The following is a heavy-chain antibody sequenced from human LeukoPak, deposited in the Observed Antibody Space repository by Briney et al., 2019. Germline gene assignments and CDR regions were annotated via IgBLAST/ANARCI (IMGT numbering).Heavy chain of an antibody. CDR2: VSYDGSEK. V-gene: IGHV3-30*03. CDR3: AGAGQYYDILTGYSNDAFDI. D-gene: IGHD3-9*01. Sequence: GGSLRLSCAASGFIISTHGMHWVRQAPGKGLEWVAVVSYDGSEKYYADSVKGRFTISRDNSKNTLYLQMNSLRAEDTAVYYCAGAGQYYDILTGYSNDAFDIWGQGTMVTVSS. CDR1: GFIISTHG. J-gene: IGHJ3*02.